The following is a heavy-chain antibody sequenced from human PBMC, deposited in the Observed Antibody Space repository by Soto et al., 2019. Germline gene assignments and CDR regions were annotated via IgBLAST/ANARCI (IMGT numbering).Heavy chain of an antibody. Sequence: TLSLTCTVSGGSISSYYWSWIRQPPGKGLEWIGYIYYSGSTNYNPSLKSRVTISVDTSKNQFSLKLSSVTAADTAVYYCARGCSGGSCYLSPWFDPWGQGTLVTVSS. V-gene: IGHV4-59*01. CDR1: GGSISSYY. CDR3: ARGCSGGSCYLSPWFDP. CDR2: IYYSGST. D-gene: IGHD2-15*01. J-gene: IGHJ5*02.